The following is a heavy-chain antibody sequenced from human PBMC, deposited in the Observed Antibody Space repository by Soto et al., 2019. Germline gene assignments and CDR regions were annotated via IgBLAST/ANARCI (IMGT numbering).Heavy chain of an antibody. Sequence: GGSLRLSCAASGFMFENYAMIWVRRAPGKGLEWVATVRGNSYGAYYADSVRGRFIISRDNSKNTMSLQLNSLRDDDTAIYYCAKGKSENGVDWLDPWGPGTLVTVSS. CDR3: AKGKSENGVDWLDP. CDR1: GFMFENYA. V-gene: IGHV3-23*01. CDR2: VRGNSYGA. J-gene: IGHJ5*02. D-gene: IGHD2-8*01.